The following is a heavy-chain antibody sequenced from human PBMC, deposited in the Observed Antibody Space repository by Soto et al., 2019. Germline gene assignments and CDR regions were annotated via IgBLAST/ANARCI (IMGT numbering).Heavy chain of an antibody. CDR3: ARYGSGSSVWFDP. V-gene: IGHV4-59*01. J-gene: IGHJ5*02. D-gene: IGHD3-10*01. Sequence: QVQLQESGPGLVKPSETLSLTCTVSGGSISSYYWSWIRQPPGKGLEWIGYIYYSGSTNYNPSLNIRVTISVDTSKNQFSLKLSSVTAADPAVYYCARYGSGSSVWFDPWGQGTLVTVSS. CDR2: IYYSGST. CDR1: GGSISSYY.